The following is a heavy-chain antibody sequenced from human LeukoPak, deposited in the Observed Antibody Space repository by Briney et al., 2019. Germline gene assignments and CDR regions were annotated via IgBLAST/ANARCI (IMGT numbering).Heavy chain of an antibody. CDR3: ASAYYGSGSWGMDV. CDR1: GYTFTGYY. V-gene: IGHV1-2*02. CDR2: INPNSGGT. J-gene: IGHJ6*02. Sequence: ASVKVSCKASGYTFTGYYMHWVRQAPGQGLEWMGWINPNSGGTNYAQKFQGRVTMTRDTSISTAYMELSRLRSDDTAVYYCASAYYGSGSWGMDVWGQGTTVTVSS. D-gene: IGHD3-10*01.